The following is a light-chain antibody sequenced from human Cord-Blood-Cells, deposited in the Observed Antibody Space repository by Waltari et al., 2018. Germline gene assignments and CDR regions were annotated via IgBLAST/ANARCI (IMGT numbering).Light chain of an antibody. V-gene: IGKV1-33*01. CDR1: QDISNY. CDR3: QQYDNLPLT. Sequence: DIQMTQSPSSLSASVGDRVTITCQASQDISNYLNWYQQKPGKAPKPLIYDASNLETGVPSRFSGSGSGTDFTFTISSLQPEDIATYYCQQYDNLPLTFGGGTKVEIE. CDR2: DAS. J-gene: IGKJ4*01.